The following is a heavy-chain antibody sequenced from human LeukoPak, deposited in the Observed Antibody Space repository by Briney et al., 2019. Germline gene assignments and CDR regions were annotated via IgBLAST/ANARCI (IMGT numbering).Heavy chain of an antibody. J-gene: IGHJ4*02. CDR1: GYTFTSYG. CDR3: ARDQGNWDSSSSSDY. Sequence: GASVKVSCKASGYTFTSYGISWVRQAPGQGLEWMGWISAYNGNTNYAQKLQGRVTMTTDTSTSTAYMELRSLRSDDTAVYYCARDQGNWDSSSSSDYWGQGTLVTVSS. V-gene: IGHV1-18*01. CDR2: ISAYNGNT. D-gene: IGHD6-6*01.